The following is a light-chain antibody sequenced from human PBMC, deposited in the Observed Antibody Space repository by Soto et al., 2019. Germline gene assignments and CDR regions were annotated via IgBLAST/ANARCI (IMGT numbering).Light chain of an antibody. J-gene: IGKJ1*01. CDR1: QGISTY. CDR2: AAS. V-gene: IGKV1-39*01. CDR3: QQSYSSTWT. Sequence: DIQMTQSPSSLSASVGDRVTITCRASQGISTYLNWYQKKPGKAPKLLIYAASSLQSGVTSRFSGSGSETDFTLTISSLQPEDFATYSCQQSYSSTWTSGQGTKVEI.